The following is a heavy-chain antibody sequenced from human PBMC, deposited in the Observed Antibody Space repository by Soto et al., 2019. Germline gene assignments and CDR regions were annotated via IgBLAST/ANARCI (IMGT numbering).Heavy chain of an antibody. CDR3: ARDVEAAALEDYDFWSGYYTGPYYYYMDV. CDR1: GFTFSSYT. Sequence: GASMKVSCKSPGFTFSSYTISWVRQAPGQGLEWMGRIIPILGIANYAQKFQGRVTITADKSTSTAYMELSSLRSEDTAVYYCARDVEAAALEDYDFWSGYYTGPYYYYMDVWGKGTTVTVSS. J-gene: IGHJ6*03. D-gene: IGHD3-3*01. CDR2: IIPILGIA. V-gene: IGHV1-69*04.